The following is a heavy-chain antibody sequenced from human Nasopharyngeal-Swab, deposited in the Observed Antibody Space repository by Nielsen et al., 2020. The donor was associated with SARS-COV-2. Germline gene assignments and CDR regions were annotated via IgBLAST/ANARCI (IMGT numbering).Heavy chain of an antibody. J-gene: IGHJ4*02. CDR1: GYSFNSYG. D-gene: IGHD3-3*01. Sequence: ASVKVPCKASGYSFNSYGISWVRQAPGQGLEWMGWISVYNADTNYAKKLQGRVSMTTDTSTSTAYMELRSLRSDDTAVYYCARDIEEWLVVPSLSFDFWGQGTLVTVSS. CDR3: ARDIEEWLVVPSLSFDF. V-gene: IGHV1-18*01. CDR2: ISVYNADT.